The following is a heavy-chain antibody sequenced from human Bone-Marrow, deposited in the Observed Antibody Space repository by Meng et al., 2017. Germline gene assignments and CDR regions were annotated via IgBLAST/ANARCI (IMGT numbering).Heavy chain of an antibody. CDR1: GGSISSSSYY. D-gene: IGHD6-13*01. Sequence: SETLSLTCTVSGGSISSSSYYWGWIRQPPGKGLEWIGSIYYSGSTYYNPSLKSRVTISVDTSKNQFSLKLSSVTAADTAVYYCARDLIRIAAAVYNWFDPWGQGTLVTVSS. V-gene: IGHV4-39*07. CDR2: IYYSGST. J-gene: IGHJ5*02. CDR3: ARDLIRIAAAVYNWFDP.